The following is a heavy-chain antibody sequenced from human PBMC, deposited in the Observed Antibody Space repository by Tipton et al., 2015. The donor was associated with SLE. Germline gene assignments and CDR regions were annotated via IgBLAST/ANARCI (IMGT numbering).Heavy chain of an antibody. V-gene: IGHV3-48*03. J-gene: IGHJ4*02. CDR2: ISSSGSTI. CDR1: GFTFSSYE. D-gene: IGHD1-26*01. CDR3: ARVDGSGSYAFDY. Sequence: SLRLSCAASGFTFSSYEMNWVRQAPGKGLEWVSYISSSGSTIYYADSVKGRFTISRDNAKNSLYLQMNSLRAEDTAVYYCARVDGSGSYAFDYWGQGTLVTVSS.